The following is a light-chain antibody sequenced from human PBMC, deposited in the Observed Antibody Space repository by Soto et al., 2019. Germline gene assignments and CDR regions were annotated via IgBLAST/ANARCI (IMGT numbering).Light chain of an antibody. CDR3: QQYGSSPPT. CDR1: QSVSSSY. Sequence: EIVLTQSPGTLSLSPGERATLSCRASQSVSSSYLAWYQQKTGQAPRLLIYGASSRATGIPDRFSGSGSGTDFTLTISRLEPEDFAVYYCQQYGSSPPTFGQGTKVETK. J-gene: IGKJ1*01. V-gene: IGKV3-20*01. CDR2: GAS.